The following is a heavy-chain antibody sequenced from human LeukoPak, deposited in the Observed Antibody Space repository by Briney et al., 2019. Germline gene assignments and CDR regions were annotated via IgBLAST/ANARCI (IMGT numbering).Heavy chain of an antibody. CDR1: GGSFSGYY. V-gene: IGHV4-34*01. Sequence: PSETLSLTCAVYGGSFSGYYWSWIRQPPGKGLEWIGEINHSGSTNYNPSLKGRVTISVDTSKNQFSLKLSSVTAADTAVYYCARSKVATTYYYYYYMDVWGKGTTVTVSS. CDR2: INHSGST. CDR3: ARSKVATTYYYYYYMDV. J-gene: IGHJ6*03. D-gene: IGHD5-12*01.